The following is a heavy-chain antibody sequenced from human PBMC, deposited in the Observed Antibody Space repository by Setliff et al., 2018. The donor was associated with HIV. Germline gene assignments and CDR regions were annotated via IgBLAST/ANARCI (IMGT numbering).Heavy chain of an antibody. V-gene: IGHV4-39*01. Sequence: PSETLSLTCTVSGGSISSGYYWVWIRQTPGKGLEWIGSIYQSGTAYYNPSLKSRVTISVDTSKNQFSLNLSSVTATDTAVYFCSRLTRSSSNSYRGRFDPWGQGTLVTVSS. CDR3: SRLTRSSSNSYRGRFDP. D-gene: IGHD2-15*01. CDR2: IYQSGTA. J-gene: IGHJ5*02. CDR1: GGSISSGYY.